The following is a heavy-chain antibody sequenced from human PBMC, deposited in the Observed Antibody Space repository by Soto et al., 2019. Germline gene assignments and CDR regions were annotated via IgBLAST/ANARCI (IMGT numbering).Heavy chain of an antibody. V-gene: IGHV3-48*01. CDR1: GFIFSSYS. J-gene: IGHJ6*03. CDR3: ARDPRYCSGGNCYSSYYYYYLDV. Sequence: LRLSCAASGFIFSSYSMNWVRQAPGKGLEWVSYISSSSDTIYYADSVKGRFTISRDNAKNSLYLQMNSLRAEDTAVYYCARDPRYCSGGNCYSSYYYYYLDVWGIGTTVTVSS. D-gene: IGHD2-15*01. CDR2: ISSSSDTI.